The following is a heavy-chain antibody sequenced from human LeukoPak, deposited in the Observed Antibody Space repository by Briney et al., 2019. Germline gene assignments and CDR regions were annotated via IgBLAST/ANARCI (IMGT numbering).Heavy chain of an antibody. D-gene: IGHD4-17*01. CDR1: GFTFSNAW. CDR2: IKQDGSEK. J-gene: IGHJ4*02. CDR3: ARDASRLRQPGLVRYFDY. V-gene: IGHV3-7*01. Sequence: GGSLRLSCAASGFTFSNAWMSWVRQAPGKGLEWVANIKQDGSEKYYVDSVKGRFTISRDNAKNSLYLQMNSLRAEDTAVYYCARDASRLRQPGLVRYFDYWGQGTLVTVSS.